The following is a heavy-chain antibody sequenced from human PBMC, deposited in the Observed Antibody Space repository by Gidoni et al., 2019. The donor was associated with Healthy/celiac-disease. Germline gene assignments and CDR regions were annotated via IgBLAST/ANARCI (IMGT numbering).Heavy chain of an antibody. CDR2: IYYSWST. CDR3: ARHRGRAVAGYFDY. J-gene: IGHJ4*02. D-gene: IGHD6-19*01. CDR1: GCSILSSSYY. Sequence: QLQLQESGPGLVKPSETLSLTCPVSGCSILSSSYYWGWIRPPPGKGMEWIVSIYYSWSTYYNPSLKSRVTISVDTSKNQCSLKLSSVTAADTAVYYCARHRGRAVAGYFDYWGQGTLVTVSS. V-gene: IGHV4-39*01.